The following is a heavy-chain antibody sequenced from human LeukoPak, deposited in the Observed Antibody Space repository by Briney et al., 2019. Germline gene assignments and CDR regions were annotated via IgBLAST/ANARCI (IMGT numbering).Heavy chain of an antibody. V-gene: IGHV4-59*08. CDR3: ASTPSGSSAWYYFDK. CDR1: GGSISSYF. J-gene: IGHJ4*02. D-gene: IGHD6-19*01. CDR2: IYYTRST. Sequence: SETLSLTCTVSGGSISSYFWSWIRQPPGKGLEGSGYIYYTRSTNYNPSLKSRVTISVDTSKNQFSLQLSSVPAADTAVYYCASTPSGSSAWYYFDKWGQGTLVTVSS.